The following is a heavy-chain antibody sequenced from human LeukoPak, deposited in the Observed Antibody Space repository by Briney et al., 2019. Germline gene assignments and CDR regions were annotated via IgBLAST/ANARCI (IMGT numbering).Heavy chain of an antibody. J-gene: IGHJ6*02. Sequence: PGGSLRLSCVASGFPFSSYWMTWVRQAPGKGLEWVAVIWYDGSNKYYADSVKGRFTISRDNSKNTLYLQMNSLRAEDTAVYYCARDVSGMDVWGQGTTVTVSS. CDR2: IWYDGSNK. CDR3: ARDVSGMDV. CDR1: GFPFSSYW. D-gene: IGHD2/OR15-2a*01. V-gene: IGHV3-33*08.